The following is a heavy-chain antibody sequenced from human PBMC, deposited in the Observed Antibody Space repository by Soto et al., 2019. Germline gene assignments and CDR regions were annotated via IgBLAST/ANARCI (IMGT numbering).Heavy chain of an antibody. Sequence: PSEPLSLPCTVSGGSITSSEYYWSWIRQPPGKGLQFVGTIYYSGSSYSNPSLKSRLSMSVDTSKNQFSLTMKSVTSRVSIAVAGETEYYFDYWGQGTLVTVSS. J-gene: IGHJ4*02. V-gene: IGHV4-39*01. CDR1: GGSITSSEYY. D-gene: IGHD6-19*01. CDR3: ETEYYFDY. CDR2: IYYSGSS.